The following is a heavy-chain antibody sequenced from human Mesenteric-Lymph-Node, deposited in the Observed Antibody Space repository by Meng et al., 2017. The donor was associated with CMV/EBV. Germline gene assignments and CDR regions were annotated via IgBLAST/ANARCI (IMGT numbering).Heavy chain of an antibody. CDR1: GGTFSSYA. CDR2: IIPILGIA. V-gene: IGHV1-69*10. CDR3: AGDFWVRGGCSSTSCYDSGFAFDI. J-gene: IGHJ3*02. Sequence: SVKVSCKASGGTFSSYAISWVRQAPGQGLEWMGGIIPILGIANYAQKFQGRVTITADKSTSTAYMELSSLRSEDTAVYYCAGDFWVRGGCSSTSCYDSGFAFDIWGQGTMVTVSS. D-gene: IGHD2-2*01.